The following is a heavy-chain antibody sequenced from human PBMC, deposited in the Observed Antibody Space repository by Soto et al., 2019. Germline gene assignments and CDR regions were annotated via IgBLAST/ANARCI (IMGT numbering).Heavy chain of an antibody. Sequence: AASVKVSCKASGGTFSSYAISWVRQAPGQGLEWIGGIIPIFGTANYAQKFQGRVTITADESTSTAYMELSSLRSEDTAVYYCARVVASSSWYYYYGMDVWGQGTTVTVSS. CDR2: IIPIFGTA. V-gene: IGHV1-69*13. CDR3: ARVVASSSWYYYYGMDV. J-gene: IGHJ6*02. D-gene: IGHD6-13*01. CDR1: GGTFSSYA.